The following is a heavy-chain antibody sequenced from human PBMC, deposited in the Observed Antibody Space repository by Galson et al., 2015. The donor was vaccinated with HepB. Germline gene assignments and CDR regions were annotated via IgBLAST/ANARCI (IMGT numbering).Heavy chain of an antibody. CDR2: IRSKANSYAT. J-gene: IGHJ4*02. D-gene: IGHD2-2*01. CDR1: GFTFSGSA. Sequence: SLRLSCAASGFTFSGSAMHWVRQASGKGLEWVGRIRSKANSYATAYAASVKGRFTISRDDSKNTAYLQMNSLKTEDTAVYYCHPGGYCSSTSCFDYWGQGTLVTVSS. V-gene: IGHV3-73*01. CDR3: HPGGYCSSTSCFDY.